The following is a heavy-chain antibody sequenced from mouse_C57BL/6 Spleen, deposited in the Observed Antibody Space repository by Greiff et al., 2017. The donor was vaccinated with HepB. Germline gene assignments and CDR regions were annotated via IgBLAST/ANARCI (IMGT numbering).Heavy chain of an antibody. CDR2: IRLKSDNYAT. Sequence: DVKLVESGGGLVQPGGSMKLSCVASGFTFSNYWMNWVRQSPEKGLEWVAQIRLKSDNYATHYAESVKGRFTISRDDSKSSVYLQMNNLRAEDTGIYYCTGGYYGNYDQAWFAYWGQGTLVTVSA. D-gene: IGHD2-1*01. CDR3: TGGYYGNYDQAWFAY. V-gene: IGHV6-3*01. J-gene: IGHJ3*01. CDR1: GFTFSNYW.